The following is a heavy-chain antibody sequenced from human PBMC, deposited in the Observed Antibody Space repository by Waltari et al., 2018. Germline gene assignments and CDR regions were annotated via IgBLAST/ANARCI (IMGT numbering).Heavy chain of an antibody. Sequence: QVQLQESGPGLVKPSETLSLTCTVSGGSIISYYWSWIRQPGGKGLEWIGRIYTSGSTNDNPSLKSRVTMSVDTSKNQFSLKLSSVTAADTAVYYCARERVSWLLTGTTGEYYFDYWGQGTLVTVSS. D-gene: IGHD1-20*01. CDR3: ARERVSWLLTGTTGEYYFDY. CDR2: IYTSGST. J-gene: IGHJ4*02. CDR1: GGSIISYY. V-gene: IGHV4-4*07.